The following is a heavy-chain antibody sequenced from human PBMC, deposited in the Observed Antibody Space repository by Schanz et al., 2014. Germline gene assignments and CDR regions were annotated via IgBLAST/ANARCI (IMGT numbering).Heavy chain of an antibody. Sequence: EVQLLESGGGLAQPGWSLRLSCAASGFTFSSYAMSWVRQAPGKGLEWVSAISGSGGSTYYAHSVKGRFTISSDNSKSTLYLQMSSLRAEDTAVYYCAKSQGSSFDSWGQGTLVTVSS. V-gene: IGHV3-23*01. CDR1: GFTFSSYA. J-gene: IGHJ4*02. CDR2: ISGSGGST. CDR3: AKSQGSSFDS. D-gene: IGHD6-13*01.